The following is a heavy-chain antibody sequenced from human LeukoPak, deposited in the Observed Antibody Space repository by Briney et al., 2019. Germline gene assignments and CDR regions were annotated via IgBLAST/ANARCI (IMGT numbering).Heavy chain of an antibody. CDR1: GYTFTSYG. CDR3: ARGRYHYEERYYYDMDV. V-gene: IGHV1-18*01. Sequence: ASVKVSCKASGYTFTSYGISWVRQAPGQGLEWMGWISDYNGNTNYAQKLQGRVTMTPDTSTSTAYMELRSLRSDDTAVYYCARGRYHYEERYYYDMDVWGKGTTVTVSS. J-gene: IGHJ6*03. D-gene: IGHD3-22*01. CDR2: ISDYNGNT.